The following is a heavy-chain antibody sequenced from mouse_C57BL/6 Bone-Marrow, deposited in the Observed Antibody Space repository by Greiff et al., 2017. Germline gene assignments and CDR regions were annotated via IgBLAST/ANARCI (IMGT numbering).Heavy chain of an antibody. CDR3: ARKDYGSRFAY. Sequence: VQLQQPGAELVRPGTSVKLSCKASGYTFTSYWMHWVKQRPGQGLEWIGVIDPSDSYTNYNQKFKGKATLTVDTSSSTAYMQLSSLTSEDSAVYYCARKDYGSRFAYWGQGTLVTVSA. CDR1: GYTFTSYW. V-gene: IGHV1-59*01. D-gene: IGHD1-1*01. CDR2: IDPSDSYT. J-gene: IGHJ3*01.